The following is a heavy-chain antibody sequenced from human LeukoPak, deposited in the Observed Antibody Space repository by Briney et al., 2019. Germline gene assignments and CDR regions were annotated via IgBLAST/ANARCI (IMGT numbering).Heavy chain of an antibody. CDR1: GFNFGSYA. CDR2: ISGSGGST. V-gene: IGHV3-23*01. Sequence: PGGSLRLSCAASGFNFGSYAMSWVRQAPGKGLEWVSAISGSGGSTYYADSVKGRFTISRDNSKNTLYLQMNSLRAEDTAVYYCAKDRVEWLQPEGYFDYWGQGTLVTVSS. D-gene: IGHD5-12*01. J-gene: IGHJ4*02. CDR3: AKDRVEWLQPEGYFDY.